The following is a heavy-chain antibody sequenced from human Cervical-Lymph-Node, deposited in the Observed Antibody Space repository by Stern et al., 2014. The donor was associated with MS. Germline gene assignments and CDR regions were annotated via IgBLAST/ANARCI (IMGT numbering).Heavy chain of an antibody. V-gene: IGHV3-49*03. CDR1: GLTFRKYG. J-gene: IGHJ4*02. CDR3: TVGVWNL. CDR2: IRSELYGGTT. D-gene: IGHD1-1*01. Sequence: EVQLVESGGGLVQPGRSLRLSCTTSGLTFRKYGMNWFRQTPGKGLQWVGFIRSELYGGTTEYAAFVKDRFIISRTDSQKIAYLQMNRLKNEDTAVDYCTVGVWNLWGQGTLVTVSS.